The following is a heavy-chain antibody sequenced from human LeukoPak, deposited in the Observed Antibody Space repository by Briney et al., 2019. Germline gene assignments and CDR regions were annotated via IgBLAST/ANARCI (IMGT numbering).Heavy chain of an antibody. CDR2: IYPGDSDS. CDR1: GYGFTTYW. V-gene: IGHV5-51*01. Sequence: GESLKISCKGSGYGFTTYWIGWVRQMPGEGLQYMGIIYPGDSDSRYDPSFQGQVTISADKSISTAYLHLSSLKASDTAMYYCARLGLDTTMGFYYFDYWGQGTLVTVSS. J-gene: IGHJ4*02. CDR3: ARLGLDTTMGFYYFDY. D-gene: IGHD5-18*01.